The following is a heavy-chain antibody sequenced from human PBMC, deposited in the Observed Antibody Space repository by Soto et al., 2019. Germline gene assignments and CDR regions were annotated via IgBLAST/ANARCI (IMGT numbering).Heavy chain of an antibody. CDR3: AKVGTSYYYGMEG. J-gene: IGHJ6*01. CDR1: VLDFSSEV. V-gene: IGHV3-23*01. D-gene: IGHD1-7*01. Sequence: TVGSLRLSCASSVLDFSSEVMCCVRQSPGKGLEWVSSISGSGRTIYHADSMRGRSAISRDNSKNSLYLQLNNLRVDDTAVYYCAKVGTSYYYGMEGWGQGTTVIVSS. CDR2: ISGSGRTI.